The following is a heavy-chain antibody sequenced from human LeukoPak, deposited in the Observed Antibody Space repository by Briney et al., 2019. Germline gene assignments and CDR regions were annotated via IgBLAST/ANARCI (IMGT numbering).Heavy chain of an antibody. J-gene: IGHJ5*02. CDR2: ISSSSSTI. V-gene: IGHV3-48*02. CDR1: GFTVSSNY. D-gene: IGHD4-17*01. Sequence: PGGSLRLSCAASGFTVSSNYMSWVRQAPGKGLEWVSYISSSSSTIYYADSVKGRFTISRDNAKNSLYLQMNSLRDEDTAVYYCARDYGDYIWFDPWGQGTLVTVSS. CDR3: ARDYGDYIWFDP.